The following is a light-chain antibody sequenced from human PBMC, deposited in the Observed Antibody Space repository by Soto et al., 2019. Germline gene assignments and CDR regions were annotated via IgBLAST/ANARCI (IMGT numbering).Light chain of an antibody. J-gene: IGLJ1*01. Sequence: QSVLTQPASVSGSPGQSITISCTGTSSDVGGYNYVSWYQQHPGKASKLMIYDVSNRPSGVSNRFSGSKSGNTASLTISGLQAEDEADYYCRSYTSSSNGTYVFGAGTKLTVL. V-gene: IGLV2-14*01. CDR2: DVS. CDR3: RSYTSSSNGTYV. CDR1: SSDVGGYNY.